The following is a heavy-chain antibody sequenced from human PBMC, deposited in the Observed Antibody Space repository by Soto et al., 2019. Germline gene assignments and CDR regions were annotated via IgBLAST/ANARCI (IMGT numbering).Heavy chain of an antibody. CDR1: GGSISSGDYY. V-gene: IGHV4-30-4*01. CDR2: IYYGGST. Sequence: PSETLSLTCTVSGGSISSGDYYRSWIRQPPGKGLEWIGYIYYGGSTYYNPSLKSRVAISVDTSRNQFSLKLSSVTAADTAVYYCARDYPLGMEVRVRPHYYYYGMDVWGQGTTVTVSS. CDR3: ARDYPLGMEVRVRPHYYYYGMDV. D-gene: IGHD3-10*01. J-gene: IGHJ6*02.